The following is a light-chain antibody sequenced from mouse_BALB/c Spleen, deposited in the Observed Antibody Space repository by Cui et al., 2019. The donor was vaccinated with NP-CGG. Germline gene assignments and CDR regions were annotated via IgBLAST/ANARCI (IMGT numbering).Light chain of an antibody. V-gene: IGLV1*01. J-gene: IGLJ1*01. Sequence: VVTQESALTTSPGETVTLTCRSSTGTVTTSNYANWVQEKPDHLFTGLIGGTNNRTPGVPARFSGSLIGDKAALTITGAQTEDEAIYFCALWYSNHWVFGGGTKLTVL. CDR1: TGTVTTSNY. CDR2: GTN. CDR3: ALWYSNHWV.